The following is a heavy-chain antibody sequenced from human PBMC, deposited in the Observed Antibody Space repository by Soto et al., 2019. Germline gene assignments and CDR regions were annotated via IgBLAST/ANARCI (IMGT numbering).Heavy chain of an antibody. CDR2: IYYSGNT. CDR3: VRDGTKTLRDWFDP. J-gene: IGHJ5*02. V-gene: IGHV4-30-4*01. CDR1: GGSTSSDNY. D-gene: IGHD1-1*01. Sequence: PSETLSLTCNVSGGSTSSDNYWSWIRQPPGKGLEWIGHIYYSGNTDYNPSLKSRLAISIDTSKNQFSLKLSSVTAADTAVYYCVRDGTKTLRDWFDPWGQGISVTVSS.